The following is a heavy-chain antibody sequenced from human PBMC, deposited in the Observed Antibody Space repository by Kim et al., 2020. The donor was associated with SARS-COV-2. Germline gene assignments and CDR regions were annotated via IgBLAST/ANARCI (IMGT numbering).Heavy chain of an antibody. Sequence: GGSLRLSCAASGFTFSSYWMSWVRQAPGKGLEWVANIKQDGSEKYYVDSVKGRFTISRDNAKNSLYLQMNSLRAEDTAVYYCARETPEYRGWYVYNWFDPWGQGTLVTVSS. CDR1: GFTFSSYW. D-gene: IGHD6-19*01. CDR2: IKQDGSEK. CDR3: ARETPEYRGWYVYNWFDP. J-gene: IGHJ5*02. V-gene: IGHV3-7*01.